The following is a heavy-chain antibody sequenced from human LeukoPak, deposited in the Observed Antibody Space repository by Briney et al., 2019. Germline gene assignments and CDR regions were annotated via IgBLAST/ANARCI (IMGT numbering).Heavy chain of an antibody. V-gene: IGHV4-39*01. CDR2: IFYSGST. CDR3: AVHYYDSSGYYGFFDY. D-gene: IGHD3-22*01. J-gene: IGHJ4*02. Sequence: SETLSLTCTVSGGSISSSNYYWGWIRQPPGKELEWIGNIFYSGSTYYNPSLKSRVTISVDTSKNQFSLKLSSVTAADTAVYYCAVHYYDSSGYYGFFDYWGQGTLVTVSS. CDR1: GGSISSSNYY.